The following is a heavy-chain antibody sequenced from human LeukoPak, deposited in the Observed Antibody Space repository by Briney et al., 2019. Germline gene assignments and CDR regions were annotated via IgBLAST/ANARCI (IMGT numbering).Heavy chain of an antibody. CDR1: GFTLSDYW. J-gene: IGHJ4*02. V-gene: IGHV3-74*01. CDR2: IKTAGSVI. Sequence: GGSLRLSCVASGFTLSDYWMHWVRHAPGKGLEWVSHIKTAGSVIDYADPVKGRFTISRDNARNTVFLQMHSLRAEDTAVYYCARDANRGFNYWGQGILVTVSS. D-gene: IGHD2/OR15-2a*01. CDR3: ARDANRGFNY.